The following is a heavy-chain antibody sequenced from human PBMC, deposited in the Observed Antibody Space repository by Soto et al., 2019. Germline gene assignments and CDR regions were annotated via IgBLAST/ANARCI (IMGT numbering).Heavy chain of an antibody. D-gene: IGHD6-19*01. Sequence: QVQLQESGPGLVKPSGTLSLTCAASGGSISSANYWSWLRQPPGKGLEWIGEIYHTGSTNYNPSLKSRVTLSVDKSKNQFSLKLTSVTAADTAVYYCARHSGWRFDYWGQGTLVTVSS. V-gene: IGHV4-4*02. CDR2: IYHTGST. CDR3: ARHSGWRFDY. J-gene: IGHJ4*02. CDR1: GGSISSANY.